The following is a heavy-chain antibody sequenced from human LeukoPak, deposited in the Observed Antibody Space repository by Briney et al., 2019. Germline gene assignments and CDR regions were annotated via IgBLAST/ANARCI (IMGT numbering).Heavy chain of an antibody. Sequence: SETLSLTCTVSGDSINSGDYIWTWIRQPPGKGLEWIGRFHHGGSPSYNPSLQSRVTISADTSKNQFSLNLRSVTVADTAVYYCTRGLTTDKIDYWGQGTLVTVS. V-gene: IGHV4-30-4*01. CDR3: TRGLTTDKIDY. CDR1: GDSINSGDYI. CDR2: FHHGGSP. D-gene: IGHD4-17*01. J-gene: IGHJ4*02.